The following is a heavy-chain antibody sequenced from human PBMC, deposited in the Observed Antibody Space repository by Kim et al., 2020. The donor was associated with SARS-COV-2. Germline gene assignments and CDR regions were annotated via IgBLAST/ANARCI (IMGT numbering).Heavy chain of an antibody. D-gene: IGHD2-15*01. CDR3: ARDRRYSLDY. J-gene: IGHJ4*02. CDR2: IKEDGSEK. V-gene: IGHV3-7*01. Sequence: GGSLRLSCVASGFSFSTNWMSWVRQAPGKGPEWVAKIKEDGSEKYYAESVEGRFTISRDNAKNSLYLQMNSLSAEDTAVYYCARDRRYSLDYWGQGTLVTVSS. CDR1: GFSFSTNW.